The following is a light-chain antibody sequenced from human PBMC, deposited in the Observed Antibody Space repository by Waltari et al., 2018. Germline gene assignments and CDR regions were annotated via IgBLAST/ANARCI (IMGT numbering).Light chain of an antibody. Sequence: DIVMTQSPASLAVSLGERATINCKSSQSVSYSSNNKNYFAWFQQRPGQPPKLLIYWASTRESGVPDRFSGSGSGTDFTLTISSLQAEDVAVYYCQQYYITPPTFGGGTKVEIK. J-gene: IGKJ4*01. CDR1: QSVSYSSNNKNY. CDR3: QQYYITPPT. V-gene: IGKV4-1*01. CDR2: WAS.